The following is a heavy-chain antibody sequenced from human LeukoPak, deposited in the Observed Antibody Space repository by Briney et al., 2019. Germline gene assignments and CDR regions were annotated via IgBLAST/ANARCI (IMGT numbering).Heavy chain of an antibody. V-gene: IGHV3-48*04. D-gene: IGHD6-19*01. CDR2: ISRSSSTI. CDR1: GFTFSSYS. CDR3: ARVAPYSSGSHPPIDY. J-gene: IGHJ4*02. Sequence: GGSLRLSCAASGFTFSSYSMNWVRQAPGKGLEWVSYISRSSSTIYYADSVKGRFTISRDNAKNSLYLQMNSLRAEDTAVYYCARVAPYSSGSHPPIDYWGQGTLVTVSS.